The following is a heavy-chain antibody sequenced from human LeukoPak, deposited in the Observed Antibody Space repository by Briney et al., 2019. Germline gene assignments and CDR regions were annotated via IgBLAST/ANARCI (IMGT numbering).Heavy chain of an antibody. V-gene: IGHV1-69*05. D-gene: IGHD1-26*01. CDR3: ARAGLGRAYYYYCYMDV. Sequence: GASVKVSCKASGGTFSSYAISWVRQAPGQGLEWMGGIIPIFGTANYAQKFQGRVTMTRDTSTSTVYMELSSLRSEDTAVYYCARAGLGRAYYYYCYMDVWGKGTTVTVSS. CDR1: GGTFSSYA. CDR2: IIPIFGTA. J-gene: IGHJ6*03.